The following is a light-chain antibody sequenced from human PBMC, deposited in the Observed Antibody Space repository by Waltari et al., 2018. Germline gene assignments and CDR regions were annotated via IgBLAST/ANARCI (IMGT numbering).Light chain of an antibody. CDR1: QSVFLSSNNKNY. Sequence: VMTQSPDSLAVSLGERATLTCRSSQSVFLSSNNKNYVAWYQHKPGQPPKLLIYWASIREAGVPDRFTGSGSGTQFTLTISSLQAEDVAVYFCLQYFDVPQTFGQRTKLEI. CDR2: WAS. CDR3: LQYFDVPQT. V-gene: IGKV4-1*01. J-gene: IGKJ2*01.